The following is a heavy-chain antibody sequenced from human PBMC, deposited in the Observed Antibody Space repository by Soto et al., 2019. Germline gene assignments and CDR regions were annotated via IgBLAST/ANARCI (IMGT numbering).Heavy chain of an antibody. CDR2: ISGHNGKA. J-gene: IGHJ6*02. CDR3: ARKGYIGNFAMDV. CDR1: GYTFKSYD. Sequence: ASVKVSCKASGYTFKSYDVMWVRKAPGQGLEWMGWISGHNGKADYAESFQGRVIMTTDTSTATASMDLRGLRSGDTAVYYCARKGYIGNFAMDVWGQGTTVTVSS. D-gene: IGHD5-12*01. V-gene: IGHV1-18*04.